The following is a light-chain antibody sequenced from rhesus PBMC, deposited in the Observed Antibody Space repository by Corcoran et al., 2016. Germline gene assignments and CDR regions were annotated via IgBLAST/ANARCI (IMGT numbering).Light chain of an antibody. CDR1: QGISSW. J-gene: IGKJ1*01. Sequence: DIQMTQSPSSLSASVGDNVTITCRASQGISSWLAWYQQKPGKAPTLLIYTASSLQSGVPSRFSGSGSGTDYTLTINSLQPEDFATYYCQQGFNDFPTFGPGAKV. CDR3: QQGFNDFPT. CDR2: TAS. V-gene: IGKV1-18*01.